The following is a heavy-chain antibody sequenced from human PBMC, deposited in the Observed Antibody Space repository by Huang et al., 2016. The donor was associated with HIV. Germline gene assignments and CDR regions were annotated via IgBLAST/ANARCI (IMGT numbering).Heavy chain of an antibody. CDR1: GYNFDSFW. CDR2: ILPGYPDT. J-gene: IGHJ4*02. CDR3: ARQGLWLPPTDPFDY. Sequence: EVHLVQSGAEVKEPGESLKISCQASGYNFDSFWIGWVRQMPGKGLEWRGVILPGYPDTRYDPSFQGQVTISADQSINTAYLQWSSLKASDTAIYFCARQGLWLPPTDPFDYWGQGTPVTVSA. D-gene: IGHD3-10*01. V-gene: IGHV5-51*01.